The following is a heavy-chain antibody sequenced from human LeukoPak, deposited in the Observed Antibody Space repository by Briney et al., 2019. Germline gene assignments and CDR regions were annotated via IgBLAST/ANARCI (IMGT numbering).Heavy chain of an antibody. CDR2: IWYDGSNK. Sequence: HPGSSLRLSSAVSGFTFSSYGMHWVRQAPGKGLEWVAVIWYDGSNKYYADSVKGRFTISRDNSKNTLYLQMNSLRAEDTAVYYCARDYDFWSGYYNEVGIDYWGQGTLVTVSS. D-gene: IGHD3-3*01. V-gene: IGHV3-33*01. CDR3: ARDYDFWSGYYNEVGIDY. J-gene: IGHJ4*02. CDR1: GFTFSSYG.